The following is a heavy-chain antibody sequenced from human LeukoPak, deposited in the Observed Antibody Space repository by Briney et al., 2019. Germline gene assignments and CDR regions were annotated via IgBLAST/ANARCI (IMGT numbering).Heavy chain of an antibody. CDR2: IYSGGNT. Sequence: GGSLRLSCAASGFTVSSNYVSWVRQAPGKGLEWVSVIYSGGNTYYADSVKGRFTISRDNSKNTVFLQMNSLRAEDTAVYYCVREGPSLGDHYFDYWGQGTLVTVSS. D-gene: IGHD3-16*01. CDR1: GFTVSSNY. V-gene: IGHV3-66*01. CDR3: VREGPSLGDHYFDY. J-gene: IGHJ4*02.